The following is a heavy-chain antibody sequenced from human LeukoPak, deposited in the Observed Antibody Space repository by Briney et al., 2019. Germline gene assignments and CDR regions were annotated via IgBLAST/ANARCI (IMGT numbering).Heavy chain of an antibody. D-gene: IGHD2-15*01. V-gene: IGHV1-8*01. Sequence: GASVKVSCKASGYTFTSYDINWVRQATGQGLEWMGWMNPNSGNTGYAQKFQGRVTMTRNTSISTAYMELSRLRSDDTAVYYCARVECSAGSCYFPYYYYYYGMDVWGQGTTVTVSS. CDR2: MNPNSGNT. CDR3: ARVECSAGSCYFPYYYYYYGMDV. CDR1: GYTFTSYD. J-gene: IGHJ6*02.